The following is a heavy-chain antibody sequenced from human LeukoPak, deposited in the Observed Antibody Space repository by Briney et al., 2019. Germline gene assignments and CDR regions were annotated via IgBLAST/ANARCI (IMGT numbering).Heavy chain of an antibody. D-gene: IGHD3-10*01. V-gene: IGHV3-64D*09. Sequence: GGSLRLSCSASGFTFSTYAMHWVRQAPGKGLEYVSAISNNGINTYYADSMKGRFTISRDNSKNTLYLQMSSLRAEDTAVYYCVKSPAGSTPRLYYYGSGTFDYWGQGTLVTVSS. CDR1: GFTFSTYA. CDR3: VKSPAGSTPRLYYYGSGTFDY. CDR2: ISNNGINT. J-gene: IGHJ4*02.